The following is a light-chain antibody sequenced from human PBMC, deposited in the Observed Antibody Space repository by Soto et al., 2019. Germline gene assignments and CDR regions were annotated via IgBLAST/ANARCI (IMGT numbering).Light chain of an antibody. Sequence: QSALTQPASVSGSPGQSITISCTGTSGDIGAYDYVSWYQQHPGKAPKVMIRDVTHRPSGVSNRFSGSKSGNTASLTISGLQAEDEADYYCSSYTTSSSVVFGAGIKLTVL. J-gene: IGLJ2*01. V-gene: IGLV2-14*01. CDR3: SSYTTSSSVV. CDR1: SGDIGAYDY. CDR2: DVT.